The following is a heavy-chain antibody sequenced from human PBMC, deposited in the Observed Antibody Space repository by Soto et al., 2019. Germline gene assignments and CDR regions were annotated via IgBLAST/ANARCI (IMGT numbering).Heavy chain of an antibody. J-gene: IGHJ4*02. CDR3: HAACSGTEFF. V-gene: IGHV3-9*01. CDR2: ISWDSKTI. Sequence: EVQLVESGGDLVQPGRSLRLSCVASGLTFEHSGMHWVRQAPGKGLAWVAGISWDSKTIAYADSVKGRFAISRDNAKKSLSLQMRSLRTEDTALYYCHAACSGTEFFWGQGTNVTVTS. D-gene: IGHD3-10*02. CDR1: GLTFEHSG.